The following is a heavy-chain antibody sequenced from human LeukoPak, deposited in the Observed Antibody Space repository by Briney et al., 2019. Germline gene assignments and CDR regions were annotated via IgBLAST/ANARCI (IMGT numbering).Heavy chain of an antibody. J-gene: IGHJ4*02. V-gene: IGHV3-21*01. CDR3: ARVRSSGAHGSFDY. CDR1: GVTFSSYS. Sequence: GGSLRLSCAASGVTFSSYSMNWVRQAPGKGLEWVSSISSSSSYIYYADSVKGRFTISRDNAKNSLYLQMNSLRAEDTAVYYCARVRSSGAHGSFDYWGQGTLVTVSS. D-gene: IGHD6-6*01. CDR2: ISSSSSYI.